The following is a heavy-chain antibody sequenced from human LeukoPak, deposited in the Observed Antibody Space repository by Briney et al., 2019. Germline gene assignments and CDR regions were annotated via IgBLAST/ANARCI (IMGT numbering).Heavy chain of an antibody. CDR1: GGSISSYY. D-gene: IGHD2-2*01. V-gene: IGHV4-4*07. Sequence: KPSETLSLTCTVSGGSISSYYWSWIRQPAGKGLEWIGRIYTSGSTNYNPSLKSRVTMSVDTSKNQFSLKLSSVTAADTAVYYCARGRSVVPAAMEEHSGYWGQGTLVTVSS. CDR3: ARGRSVVPAAMEEHSGY. CDR2: IYTSGST. J-gene: IGHJ4*02.